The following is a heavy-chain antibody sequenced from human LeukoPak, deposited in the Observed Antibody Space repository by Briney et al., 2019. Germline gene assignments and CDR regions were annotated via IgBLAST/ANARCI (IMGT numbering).Heavy chain of an antibody. CDR2: INPNSGGT. Sequence: ASVKVSCKASGYTFTGYYMHWVRQAPGQGLEWMGRINPNSGGTNYAQKFQGRVTMTRDTSISTAYMELSRLRSDDTAVYYCARGGRAGSVAGSWYFDLWGRGTLVTVSS. CDR3: ARGGRAGSVAGSWYFDL. J-gene: IGHJ2*01. V-gene: IGHV1-2*06. CDR1: GYTFTGYY. D-gene: IGHD6-19*01.